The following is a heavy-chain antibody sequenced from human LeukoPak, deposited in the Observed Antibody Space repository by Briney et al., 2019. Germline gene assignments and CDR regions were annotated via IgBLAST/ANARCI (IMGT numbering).Heavy chain of an antibody. Sequence: GGSLRLSCAASGFTFSSYAMSWVRQAPGKGLEWVSAISGSGGSTYYADSVKGRFTISRDNSKNTLYLQMNSLRAEDTAVYYCSSIRQLKRGNWFDPWGQGTLVTVSS. V-gene: IGHV3-23*01. D-gene: IGHD6-6*01. CDR2: ISGSGGST. CDR1: GFTFSSYA. J-gene: IGHJ5*02. CDR3: SSIRQLKRGNWFDP.